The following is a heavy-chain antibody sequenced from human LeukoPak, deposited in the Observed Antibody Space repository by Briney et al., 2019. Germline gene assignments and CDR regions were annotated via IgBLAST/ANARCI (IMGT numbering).Heavy chain of an antibody. V-gene: IGHV3-23*01. J-gene: IGHJ4*02. CDR1: GFTFSSYA. CDR2: ISGSGGST. CDR3: ANSVVGYCSGGSCSLGY. Sequence: GGSLRLSCAASGFTFSSYAMSWVRQAPGKGLEWVSAISGSGGSTYYADSVKGRFTISRDNSKNTLYLQMNRLRAEDTAVYYCANSVVGYCSGGSCSLGYWGQGTLVTVSS. D-gene: IGHD2-15*01.